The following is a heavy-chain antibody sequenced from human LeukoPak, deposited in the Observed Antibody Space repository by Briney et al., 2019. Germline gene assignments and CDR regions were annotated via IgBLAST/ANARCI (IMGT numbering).Heavy chain of an antibody. J-gene: IGHJ4*02. D-gene: IGHD6-19*01. CDR3: ARGRGWLVPYCFDY. Sequence: PSETLSLTCTVSGGSISSYYWSWIRQPPGKGLEWIGYIYYSGSTNYNPSLKRRVTISVDTSKNQFSLKLSSVTAADTAVYYCARGRGWLVPYCFDYWGQGTLVTVSS. CDR1: GGSISSYY. CDR2: IYYSGST. V-gene: IGHV4-59*01.